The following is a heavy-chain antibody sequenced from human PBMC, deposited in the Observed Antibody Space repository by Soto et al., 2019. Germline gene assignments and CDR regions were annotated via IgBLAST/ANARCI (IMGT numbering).Heavy chain of an antibody. CDR3: AREHGDYDYIWGSYRYTPLIGYFDY. Sequence: GGSLRLSCAASGFTFSSYSMNWVRQAPGKGLEWVSYISSSSSTIYYADSVKGRFTISRDNAKNSLYLQMNSLRAEDTAVYYCAREHGDYDYIWGSYRYTPLIGYFDYWGQGTLVTVSS. CDR1: GFTFSSYS. V-gene: IGHV3-48*01. J-gene: IGHJ4*02. CDR2: ISSSSSTI. D-gene: IGHD3-16*02.